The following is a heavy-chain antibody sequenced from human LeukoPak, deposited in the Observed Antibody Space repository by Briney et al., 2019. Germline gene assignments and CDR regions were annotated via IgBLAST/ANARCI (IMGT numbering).Heavy chain of an antibody. CDR3: AKDSLFTYYDILTGYFDY. J-gene: IGHJ4*02. D-gene: IGHD3-9*01. V-gene: IGHV3-30*18. CDR2: ISYDGSNK. CDR1: GFTFSSYG. Sequence: QTGGSLRLSCAASGFTFSSYGMHWVRQAPGKGLEWVAVISYDGSNKYYADSVKGRFTISRDNSKNTLYLQMNSLRAEDTAVYYCAKDSLFTYYDILTGYFDYWGQGTLVTVSS.